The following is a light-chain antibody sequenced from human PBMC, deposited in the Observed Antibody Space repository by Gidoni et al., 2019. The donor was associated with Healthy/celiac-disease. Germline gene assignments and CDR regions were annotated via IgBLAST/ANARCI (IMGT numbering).Light chain of an antibody. CDR1: SSDVGSYNL. CDR3: CSYAGSSTLV. V-gene: IGLV2-23*02. CDR2: EVS. J-gene: IGLJ1*01. Sequence: QSALTQPASVSGSPGHSITISCTGTSSDVGSYNLVSWYQQHPGKAPKLMIYEVSTRPSGVSNRFSGSKSGNTASLTITGLQAENEADYYCCSYAGSSTLVFGTGTKVTVL.